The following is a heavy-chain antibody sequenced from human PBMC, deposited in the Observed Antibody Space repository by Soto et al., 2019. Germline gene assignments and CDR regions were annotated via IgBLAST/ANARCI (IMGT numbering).Heavy chain of an antibody. Sequence: GGSLRLSCAASGFTFSSYAMSWVRQAPGKGLEWVSTISGSGGSTYYADSVKGRFTISRDNSKNTLYLQMNSLRAEDTAVYYCTTIVVVVAATSNDYWGQGTLVTVSS. CDR1: GFTFSSYA. CDR3: TTIVVVVAATSNDY. D-gene: IGHD2-15*01. V-gene: IGHV3-23*01. CDR2: ISGSGGST. J-gene: IGHJ4*02.